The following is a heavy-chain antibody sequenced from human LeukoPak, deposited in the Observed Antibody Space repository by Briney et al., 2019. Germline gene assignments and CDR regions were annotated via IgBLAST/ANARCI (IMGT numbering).Heavy chain of an antibody. CDR1: GYSFTSYW. D-gene: IGHD5-24*01. CDR2: IYPGDSDT. CDR3: AREGDGEMATIDNFDY. J-gene: IGHJ4*02. V-gene: IGHV5-51*01. Sequence: GECLKISCKGSGYSFTSYWIGWVRQMPGKGLEWMGIIYPGDSDTRYSPSFQGQVTISADKSISTAYLQWSSLKASDTAMYYCAREGDGEMATIDNFDYWGQGTLVTVSS.